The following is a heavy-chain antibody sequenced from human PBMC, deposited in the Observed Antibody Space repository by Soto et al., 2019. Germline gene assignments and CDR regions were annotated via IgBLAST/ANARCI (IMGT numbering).Heavy chain of an antibody. V-gene: IGHV3-53*01. J-gene: IGHJ5*02. Sequence: PGGSLRLSCAASGFTVSSNYMSWVRQAPGKGLEWVSVIYSGGSTYYADSVKGRFTISRDNSKNTLYLQMNSLRAEDTAVYYCARGAIAAAGTRQSGNWFDPWGQGTLVTVSS. CDR3: ARGAIAAAGTRQSGNWFDP. CDR2: IYSGGST. CDR1: GFTVSSNY. D-gene: IGHD6-13*01.